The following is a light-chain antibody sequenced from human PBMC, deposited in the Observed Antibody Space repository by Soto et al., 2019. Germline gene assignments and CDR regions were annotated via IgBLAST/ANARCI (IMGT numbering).Light chain of an antibody. CDR2: DTS. J-gene: IGKJ3*01. Sequence: EIVLTQSPVTLSLSPGDRATLSCRASQSLNNNLDWYQHKPGQPPRLLIFDTSNRVTGIPARFSGSGSGSDFTLHIRSLDPEDFAVYFCRYRNHWPPTFTFGPGTRVDIK. CDR3: RYRNHWPPTFT. CDR1: QSLNNN. V-gene: IGKV3-11*01.